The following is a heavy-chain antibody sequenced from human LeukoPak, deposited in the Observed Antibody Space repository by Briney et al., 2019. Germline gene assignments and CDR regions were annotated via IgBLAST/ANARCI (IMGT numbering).Heavy chain of an antibody. D-gene: IGHD3-10*01. CDR3: ARHSSSHYYGSGSHFDY. CDR1: RYSFTSYW. V-gene: IGHV5-51*01. J-gene: IGHJ4*02. Sequence: GESLQISCKGSRYSFTSYWIGWVRQMPGKGLEWMGIIYPGDSDTRYSPSFQGQVTISAAKSISTAYLQWSSLKASDTAMYYCARHSSSHYYGSGSHFDYWGQGTLVTVSS. CDR2: IYPGDSDT.